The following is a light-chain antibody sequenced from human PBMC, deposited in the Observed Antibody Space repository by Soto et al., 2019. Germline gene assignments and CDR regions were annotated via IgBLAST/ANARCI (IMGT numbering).Light chain of an antibody. CDR2: AAS. J-gene: IGKJ1*01. V-gene: IGKV1-27*01. Sequence: DIQMTQSPSSLSASVGDRVTIACRASQGISNYLAWYQQKPGKVPKVLIYAASTLQSGVPSRFSGSGSGTDFTHTISSLQPEDVATYYCKNYNSAPWTFGQGTKVEIK. CDR1: QGISNY. CDR3: KNYNSAPWT.